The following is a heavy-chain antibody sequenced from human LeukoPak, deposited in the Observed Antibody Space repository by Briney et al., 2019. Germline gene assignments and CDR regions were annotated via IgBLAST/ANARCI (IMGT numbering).Heavy chain of an antibody. V-gene: IGHV3-21*01. Sequence: GGSLRLSCAASGFTFSSYSMNWVRQAPGKGLEWVSPISSSSSYIYYADSVKGRFTISRDNAKNSLYLQMNSLRAEDTAVYYCARDEKMSGSYGHFQHWGQGTLVTVSS. J-gene: IGHJ1*01. CDR1: GFTFSSYS. CDR2: ISSSSSYI. CDR3: ARDEKMSGSYGHFQH. D-gene: IGHD1-26*01.